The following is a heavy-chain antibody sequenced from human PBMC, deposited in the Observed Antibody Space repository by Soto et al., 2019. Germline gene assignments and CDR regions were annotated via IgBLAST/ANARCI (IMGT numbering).Heavy chain of an antibody. CDR3: SRKYYGSGRCYFDL. D-gene: IGHD3-10*01. Sequence: QVQLVQSGAEVKKPGSSVKVSCKDSGDSLSSYTITWVRQAPGQGLEWMGRIIPILGMADHAQKFQGRVTIIADKSTNTVYMELSSLRSEDTAGYYCSRKYYGSGRCYFDLWGRGTLVPVSS. CDR1: GDSLSSYT. V-gene: IGHV1-69*02. CDR2: IIPILGMA. J-gene: IGHJ2*01.